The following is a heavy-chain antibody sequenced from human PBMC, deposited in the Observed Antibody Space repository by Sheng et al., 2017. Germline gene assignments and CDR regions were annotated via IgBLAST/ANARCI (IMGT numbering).Heavy chain of an antibody. J-gene: IGHJ4*02. D-gene: IGHD4-17*01. Sequence: QITLKESGPTLVKPTQTLTLTCTFSGFSLSSGGVGVGWIRQPPGKALEWLAIIYWNEDKRYSPSLRTRLTITKDTSKNQVVLTMTNMDPVDTATYYCARRVVGTTVTSFDYWGQGTLVTVSS. V-gene: IGHV2-5*01. CDR2: IYWNEDK. CDR1: GFSLSSGGVG. CDR3: ARRVVGTTVTSFDY.